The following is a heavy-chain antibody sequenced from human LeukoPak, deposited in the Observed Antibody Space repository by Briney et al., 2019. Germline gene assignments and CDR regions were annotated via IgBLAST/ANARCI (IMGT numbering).Heavy chain of an antibody. J-gene: IGHJ4*02. CDR1: GFTFSSYS. V-gene: IGHV3-21*01. D-gene: IGHD2-2*01. Sequence: PGGSLRLSCAASGFTFSSYSMNWVRQAPGKGLEWVSSISSSSSYIYYADSVKGRFTISRDNAKNSLYLQMNSLRAEDTAVYYCARDGAGFCSSTSCYVKTLDYWGQGTLVTVSS. CDR2: ISSSSSYI. CDR3: ARDGAGFCSSTSCYVKTLDY.